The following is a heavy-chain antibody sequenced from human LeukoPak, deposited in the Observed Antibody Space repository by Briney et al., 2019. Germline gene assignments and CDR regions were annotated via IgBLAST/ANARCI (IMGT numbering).Heavy chain of an antibody. J-gene: IGHJ4*02. Sequence: SETLSLTCTVSGGSISSYYWSWIRQPPGKGLEWIGYIYSSGSTSYNPSLKSRVTISVDTSRSQFSLKLSSVTAADTAVYYCARPGPGDYIVYWGQGTLVTVSS. CDR2: IYSSGST. V-gene: IGHV4-59*08. D-gene: IGHD7-27*01. CDR3: ARPGPGDYIVY. CDR1: GGSISSYY.